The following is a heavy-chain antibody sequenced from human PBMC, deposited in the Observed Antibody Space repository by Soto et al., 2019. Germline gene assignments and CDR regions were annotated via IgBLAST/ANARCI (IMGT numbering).Heavy chain of an antibody. D-gene: IGHD1-26*01. Sequence: LPLTCTVSGGSISSYYWSWIRQPAGKGLEWIGRIYTSGSTNYNPSLKSRVTMSVDTSKNQFSLKLSSVTAADTAVYYCARYAKSTNELVGATQINWFAPGSQGTLVTASS. CDR3: ARYAKSTNELVGATQINWFAP. J-gene: IGHJ5*02. CDR1: GGSISSYY. CDR2: IYTSGST. V-gene: IGHV4-4*07.